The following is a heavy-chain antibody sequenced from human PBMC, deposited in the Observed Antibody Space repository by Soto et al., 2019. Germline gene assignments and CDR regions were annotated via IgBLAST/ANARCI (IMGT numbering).Heavy chain of an antibody. V-gene: IGHV4-39*01. CDR2: IYYSGST. CDR1: GDSVSSSSYF. D-gene: IGHD6-6*01. CDR3: ARQSSTSLASRYFDY. J-gene: IGHJ4*02. Sequence: SETLSLTCTVSGDSVSSSSYFWGWIRQPPGKGLECIGSIYYSGSTYYNPSLKSRVTISVDTSKNQFSLRLSSVTAADTAVYFCARQSSTSLASRYFDYWGQGTLVTVSS.